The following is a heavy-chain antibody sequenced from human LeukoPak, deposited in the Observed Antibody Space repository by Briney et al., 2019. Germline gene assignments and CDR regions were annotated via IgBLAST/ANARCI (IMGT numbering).Heavy chain of an antibody. CDR1: GGTFSSYA. J-gene: IGHJ4*02. CDR3: ARDPRSGSESYYFDY. CDR2: IIPTFGTA. D-gene: IGHD6-19*01. V-gene: IGHV1-69*06. Sequence: SVKVSCKASGGTFSSYAISWVRQAPGQGLEWMGGIIPTFGTANYAQKFQGRVTITADKSTSTAYMELSSLRSEDTAVYYCARDPRSGSESYYFDYWGQGTLVTVSS.